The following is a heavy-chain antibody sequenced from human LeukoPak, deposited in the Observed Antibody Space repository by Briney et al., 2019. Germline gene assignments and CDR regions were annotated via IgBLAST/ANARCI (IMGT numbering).Heavy chain of an antibody. CDR1: GFTFSIDG. CDR2: IWYGGSNK. Sequence: QTGGSLRLSCAGSGFTFSIDGMHWVRQAPGKGLEWVAVIWYGGSNKYYADSVKGRFTISRDNSKSTLYLQMNSLRAEDTAVYYCAKAVGAAPRYYYMDVWGKGTTVTVSS. V-gene: IGHV3-30*02. CDR3: AKAVGAAPRYYYMDV. J-gene: IGHJ6*03. D-gene: IGHD1-26*01.